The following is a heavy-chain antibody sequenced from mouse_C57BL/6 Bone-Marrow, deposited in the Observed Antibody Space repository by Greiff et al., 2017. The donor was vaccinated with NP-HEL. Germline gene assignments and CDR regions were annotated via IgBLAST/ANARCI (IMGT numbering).Heavy chain of an antibody. CDR3: ARGLRPFAY. Sequence: VQLQQPGAELVKPGASVKLSCKASGYTFTSYWMQWVKQRPGQGLEWIGEIDPSDSYTNYNQKFKGKATLTVDTSSSTAYMQLSSLTSEDSAVYYCARGLRPFAYWGQGTLVTVSA. CDR1: GYTFTSYW. J-gene: IGHJ3*01. D-gene: IGHD1-2*01. CDR2: IDPSDSYT. V-gene: IGHV1-50*01.